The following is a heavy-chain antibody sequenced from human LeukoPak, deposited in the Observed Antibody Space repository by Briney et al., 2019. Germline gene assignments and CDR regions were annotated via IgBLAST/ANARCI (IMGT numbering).Heavy chain of an antibody. CDR2: ISSSGSTI. V-gene: IGHV3-48*03. J-gene: IGHJ3*02. CDR1: GFTFSSYE. D-gene: IGHD3-22*01. Sequence: QPGGSLRLSCAASGFTFSSYEMNWVRQAPGKGLEWVSYISSSGSTIYYADSVKGRFTISRDNAKNSLYLQMNSLRAEDTAVYYCARVNYYDSRGDAFDIWGQGTMVTVSS. CDR3: ARVNYYDSRGDAFDI.